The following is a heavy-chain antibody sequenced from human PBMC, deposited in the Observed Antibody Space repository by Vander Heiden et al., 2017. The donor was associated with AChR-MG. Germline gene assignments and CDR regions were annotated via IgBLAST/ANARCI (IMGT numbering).Heavy chain of an antibody. J-gene: IGHJ5*02. CDR3: AREYGPYNWFDP. Sequence: EVQLVASGGGLVKPGGSLGPSCPASGFTFRSDSMNWVRQAPGKGLEWVSSISSSSSYIYYADSVKGRFTISRDNAKNSLYLQMNSLRAEDTAVYYCAREYGPYNWFDPWGQGTLVTVSS. CDR2: ISSSSSYI. D-gene: IGHD4-17*01. CDR1: GFTFRSDS. V-gene: IGHV3-21*01.